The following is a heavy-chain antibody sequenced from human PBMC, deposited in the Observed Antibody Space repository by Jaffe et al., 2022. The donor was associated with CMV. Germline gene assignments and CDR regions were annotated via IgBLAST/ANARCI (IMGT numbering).Heavy chain of an antibody. CDR1: GGSISSYY. Sequence: QVQLQESGPGLVKPSETLSLTCTVSGGSISSYYWSWIRQPPGKGLEWIGYIYYSGSTNYNPSLKSRVTISVDTSKNQFSLKLSSVTAADTAVYYCARVIAALGRSFDPWGQGTLVTVSS. CDR3: ARVIAALGRSFDP. V-gene: IGHV4-59*01. D-gene: IGHD6-6*01. J-gene: IGHJ5*02. CDR2: IYYSGST.